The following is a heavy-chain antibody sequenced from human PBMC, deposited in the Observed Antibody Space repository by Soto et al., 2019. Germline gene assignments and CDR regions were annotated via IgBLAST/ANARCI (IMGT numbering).Heavy chain of an antibody. CDR3: ARAGHCSGGTCYPSWIDP. J-gene: IGHJ5*02. Sequence: SETPSLSCTVCGGSVCSDTYYWSWIHQHPGKGLEWIGYIYYSVTTYYNPSLKSRVTISVDTSKNQFFLKLNSVTAADTAVYYCARAGHCSGGTCYPSWIDPWGQGTLVTVSS. CDR1: GGSVCSDTYY. V-gene: IGHV4-31*03. D-gene: IGHD2-15*01. CDR2: IYYSVTT.